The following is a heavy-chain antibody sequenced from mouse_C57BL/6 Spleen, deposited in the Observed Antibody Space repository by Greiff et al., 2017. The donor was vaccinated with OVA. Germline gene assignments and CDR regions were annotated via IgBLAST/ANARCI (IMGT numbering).Heavy chain of an antibody. Sequence: VQLQQSGPELVKPGASVKISCKASGYTFTDYYMNWVKQSHGKSLEWIGDINPNNGGTSYNQKFKGKATLTVDKSSSTAYMELRSLTSEDSAVYYCARLVVATPYWYFDVWGTGTTVTVSS. CDR2: INPNNGGT. CDR3: ARLVVATPYWYFDV. V-gene: IGHV1-26*01. D-gene: IGHD1-1*01. CDR1: GYTFTDYY. J-gene: IGHJ1*03.